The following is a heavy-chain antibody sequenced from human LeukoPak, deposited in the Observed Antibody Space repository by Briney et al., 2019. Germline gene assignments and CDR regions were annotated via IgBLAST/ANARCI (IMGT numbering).Heavy chain of an antibody. V-gene: IGHV4-39*07. Sequence: SETLSLTCTVSGGSISSSSYYWGWIRQPPGKGLEWIGSIYYSGSTYYNPSLKSRVTISVDTSKNQFSLKLSSVTAADTAVYYCARDRDPYCGGDCPHDAFDIWGQGTMVTVSS. J-gene: IGHJ3*02. CDR3: ARDRDPYCGGDCPHDAFDI. CDR1: GGSISSSSYY. CDR2: IYYSGST. D-gene: IGHD2-21*02.